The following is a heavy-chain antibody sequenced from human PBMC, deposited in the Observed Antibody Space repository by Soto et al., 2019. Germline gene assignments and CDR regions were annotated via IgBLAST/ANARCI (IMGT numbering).Heavy chain of an antibody. D-gene: IGHD3-16*01. J-gene: IGHJ4*03. CDR3: AKKEEYDHVWVKSPLD. CDR1: GFTFHNYA. Sequence: PGGSLRLSCAASGFTFHNYAMSWVRQAPGKGLEWVSSINGPGDDTYYADSVKGRFTISRDNSKNTLYLQMNSLRAEDTALYYCAKKEEYDHVWVKSPLDWVQGTLVTVSS. V-gene: IGHV3-23*01. CDR2: INGPGDDT.